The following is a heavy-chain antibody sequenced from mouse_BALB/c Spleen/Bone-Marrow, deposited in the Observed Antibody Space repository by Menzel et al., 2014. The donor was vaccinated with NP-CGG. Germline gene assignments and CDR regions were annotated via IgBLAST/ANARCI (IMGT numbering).Heavy chain of an antibody. Sequence: EVKVVESGGGLVQPGGSLRLSCTTSGFTFTDYYMSWVRQPPGKALEWLAFIRNKAYGYTTEYSASVRGRFTISRDNSQSILYLQVNTLRAEDSATYYCARFPMDYWGQGTSVTVSS. CDR2: IRNKAYGYTT. CDR1: GFTFTDYY. J-gene: IGHJ4*01. CDR3: ARFPMDY. V-gene: IGHV7-3*02.